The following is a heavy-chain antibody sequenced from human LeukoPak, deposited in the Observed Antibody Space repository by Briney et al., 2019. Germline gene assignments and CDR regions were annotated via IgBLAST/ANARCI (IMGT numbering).Heavy chain of an antibody. V-gene: IGHV3-30*02. CDR3: AKLDAGRYYYYYYMDV. Sequence: GGSLRLSCSADGLTFSSYGMQWVRQARGRGLGWVAFIRYDEKNKYYADSVKGRFTISRDNSKNTLYLQMNSLRAEDTAVYYCAKLDAGRYYYYYYMDVWGKGTTVTVSS. CDR2: IRYDEKNK. J-gene: IGHJ6*03. CDR1: GLTFSSYG.